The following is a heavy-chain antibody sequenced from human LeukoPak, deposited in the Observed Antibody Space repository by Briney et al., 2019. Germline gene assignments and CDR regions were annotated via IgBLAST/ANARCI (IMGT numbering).Heavy chain of an antibody. CDR3: ATARDSSGYSVYYFDY. CDR1: GYTLTELS. Sequence: ASVKVSCKVSGYTLTELSMHWLRQAPGKGLEWMGGFDPEDGETIYAQKFQGRVTMTEDTSTDTAYMELSSLRSEDTAVYYCATARDSSGYSVYYFDYWGQGTLVTVSS. D-gene: IGHD3-22*01. CDR2: FDPEDGET. V-gene: IGHV1-24*01. J-gene: IGHJ4*02.